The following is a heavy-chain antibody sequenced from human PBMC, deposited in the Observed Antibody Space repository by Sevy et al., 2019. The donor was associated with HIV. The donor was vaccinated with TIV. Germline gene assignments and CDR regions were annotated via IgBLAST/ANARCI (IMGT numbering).Heavy chain of an antibody. D-gene: IGHD5-18*01. CDR1: GFTFSSYW. V-gene: IGHV3-7*01. Sequence: GGSLRLSCAASGFTFSSYWMSWVRLAPGKGLEWVATMKQDGSEKYYVDSVKGRFTISRDNAKKSLYLQMNSLRVEDTAVYYCVREGLGGYSYSLDCWGQGTLVTVSS. CDR2: MKQDGSEK. CDR3: VREGLGGYSYSLDC. J-gene: IGHJ4*02.